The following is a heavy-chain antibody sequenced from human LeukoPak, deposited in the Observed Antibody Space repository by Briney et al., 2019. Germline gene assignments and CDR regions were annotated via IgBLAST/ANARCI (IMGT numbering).Heavy chain of an antibody. CDR3: VGGYDSSGYYYYYYMDV. CDR2: ISSSGSTI. V-gene: IGHV3-48*03. CDR1: GFTFSSYA. D-gene: IGHD3-22*01. J-gene: IGHJ6*03. Sequence: GGSLRLSCAASGFTFSSYAMNWVRQAPGKGLEWVSYISSSGSTIYYADSVKGRFTISRDNAKNSLYLQMNSLRAEDTAVYYCVGGYDSSGYYYYYYMDVWGKGTTVTISS.